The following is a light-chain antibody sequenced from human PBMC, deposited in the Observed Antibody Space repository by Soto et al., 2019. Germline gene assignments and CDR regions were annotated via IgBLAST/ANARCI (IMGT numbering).Light chain of an antibody. J-gene: IGLJ1*01. Sequence: SALTQPLSASGSPGQSVTISCTGTNSDVGGYNYVSWYQQYPGKAPKLIIYEVNERPSGVPDRLSGSKSGNTASLIVSGLQTAEEADYYCSSYAGSNWYVFGTATKVTVL. CDR2: EVN. CDR1: NSDVGGYNY. CDR3: SSYAGSNWYV. V-gene: IGLV2-8*01.